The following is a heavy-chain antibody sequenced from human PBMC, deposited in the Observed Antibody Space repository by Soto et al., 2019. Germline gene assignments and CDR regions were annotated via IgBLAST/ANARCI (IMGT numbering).Heavy chain of an antibody. D-gene: IGHD3-16*01. Sequence: QVQLVQSGAEVKKPGSSVKVSCKASGGTFSSYAISWVRQAPGQGLEWMGGIIPIFGTANYAQKFQGRVTITADESTSPAYMELSSLRSEDTAVYYCARDTAGGPHYYYYGMDVWGQGTTVTVSS. CDR1: GGTFSSYA. J-gene: IGHJ6*02. V-gene: IGHV1-69*01. CDR2: IIPIFGTA. CDR3: ARDTAGGPHYYYYGMDV.